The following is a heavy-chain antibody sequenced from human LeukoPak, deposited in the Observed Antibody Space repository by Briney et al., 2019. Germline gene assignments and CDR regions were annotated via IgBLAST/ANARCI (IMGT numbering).Heavy chain of an antibody. J-gene: IGHJ5*02. V-gene: IGHV3-74*01. Sequence: GGSLRLSCAASGFTFSSYWMHWVRQAPGKGLVWVSRINSDGGSTSYADSVKGRFTISRDNAKNTLYLQMNSLRAEDTAVYYCGRGLTRDWFDPWGQGTLVTVSS. D-gene: IGHD3-9*01. CDR3: GRGLTRDWFDP. CDR1: GFTFSSYW. CDR2: INSDGGST.